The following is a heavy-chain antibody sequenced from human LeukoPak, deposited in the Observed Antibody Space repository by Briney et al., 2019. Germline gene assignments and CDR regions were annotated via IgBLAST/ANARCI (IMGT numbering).Heavy chain of an antibody. CDR1: GGSISSSSYY. Sequence: PSETLSLTCTVSGGSISSSSYYWGWIRQPPGKGLEWIGSIYYSGSTYYNPSLKSRVTISVDTSKNQFSLKLSSVTAADTAVYYCARQGLIAFWGGSMYGMDVWGQGTTVTVSS. J-gene: IGHJ6*02. D-gene: IGHD3-3*01. CDR3: ARQGLIAFWGGSMYGMDV. V-gene: IGHV4-39*01. CDR2: IYYSGST.